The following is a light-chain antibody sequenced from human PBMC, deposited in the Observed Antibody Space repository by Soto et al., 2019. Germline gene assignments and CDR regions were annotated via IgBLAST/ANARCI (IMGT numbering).Light chain of an antibody. V-gene: IGKV3-15*01. Sequence: EIVLTQSPATLSLSPGERATLSCRASQSVSSHLAWYQQKPGQPPRLLIYGASTRATGIPARFSGSGSETDFTLTIRSLQPEDFATYSCKQSYSTTWTFGQGTKVDIK. CDR1: QSVSSH. J-gene: IGKJ1*01. CDR3: KQSYSTTWT. CDR2: GAS.